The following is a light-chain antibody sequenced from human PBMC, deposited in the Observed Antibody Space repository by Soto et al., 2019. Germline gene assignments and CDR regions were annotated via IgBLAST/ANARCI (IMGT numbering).Light chain of an antibody. Sequence: DLQMSQFPSSLSASLGDNVAIXXRTSQRISNYLNWYQQKPGKAPKIXIYAASTLQSGVPSRFSGSGSGTAFTLTISSLQPEDFATYYCQQSYSTPRTFGQGTKVDIK. CDR3: QQSYSTPRT. CDR2: AAS. V-gene: IGKV1-39*01. CDR1: QRISNY. J-gene: IGKJ1*01.